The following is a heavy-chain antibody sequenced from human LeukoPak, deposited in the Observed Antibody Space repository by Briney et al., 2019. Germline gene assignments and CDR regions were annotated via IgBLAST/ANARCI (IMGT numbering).Heavy chain of an antibody. J-gene: IGHJ5*02. CDR2: IYYTGTT. Sequence: SETLSLTCTVSGGSISSYYWSWIRQPPGKGLEWIGYIYYTGTTNYNPSLKSRVTISVDTSKNQFSLNLNSVTAADTAVYYCARRTATPYNWFDPWGQGTLVTVSS. CDR1: GGSISSYY. D-gene: IGHD2-15*01. V-gene: IGHV4-59*08. CDR3: ARRTATPYNWFDP.